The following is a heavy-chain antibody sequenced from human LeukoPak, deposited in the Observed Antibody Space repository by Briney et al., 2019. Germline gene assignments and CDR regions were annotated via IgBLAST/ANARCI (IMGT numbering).Heavy chain of an antibody. V-gene: IGHV3-7*01. Sequence: GRSLRLSCAASGSTFSSYWMSWVRPAPGKGLEWVATTKQDGSEKYYVDSVKGRFTISRDNAKNSLYLQMNSLRAEDTAVYYCARAPLLDSSSYDYWGQGTLVTVSS. D-gene: IGHD6-13*01. CDR2: TKQDGSEK. CDR3: ARAPLLDSSSYDY. CDR1: GSTFSSYW. J-gene: IGHJ4*02.